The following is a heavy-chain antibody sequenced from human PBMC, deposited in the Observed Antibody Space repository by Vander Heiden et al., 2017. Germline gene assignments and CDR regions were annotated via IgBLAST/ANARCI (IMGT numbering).Heavy chain of an antibody. CDR2: IWYDGSNK. Sequence: QVQLVESGGGVVQPGRSLRLSCAASGFTFSSYGMHWVRQAPGKGLEWVAVIWYDGSNKYYADSVKGRFTISRDNSKNTLYLQMNSLRAEDTAVYYCARWGRFDHVLYPFDYWGQGTLVTVSS. J-gene: IGHJ4*02. D-gene: IGHD3-3*01. CDR3: ARWGRFDHVLYPFDY. CDR1: GFTFSSYG. V-gene: IGHV3-33*01.